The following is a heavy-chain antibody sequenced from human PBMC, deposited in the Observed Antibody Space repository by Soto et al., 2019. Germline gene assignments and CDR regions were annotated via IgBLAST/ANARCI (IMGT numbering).Heavy chain of an antibody. CDR1: GFTFSSYA. CDR3: AKSYDFWSGEVGGYFDY. J-gene: IGHJ4*02. Sequence: GGSLRLSCAASGFTFSSYAMSWVRQAPGKGLEWVSAISGSGGSTYYADSVKGRFTISRDNSKNTLYLQMNSLRAEDTAVYYCAKSYDFWSGEVGGYFDYWGQGTLVTVSS. D-gene: IGHD3-3*01. V-gene: IGHV3-23*01. CDR2: ISGSGGST.